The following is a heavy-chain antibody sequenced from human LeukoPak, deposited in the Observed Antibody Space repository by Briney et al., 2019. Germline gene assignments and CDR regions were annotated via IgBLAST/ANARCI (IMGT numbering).Heavy chain of an antibody. CDR2: INPSGGST. D-gene: IGHD5-12*01. V-gene: IGHV1-46*01. Sequence: ASVKVSCKASGYTFINYYMHWVRQAPGQGLEWMGIINPSGGSTSYAQKFQGRVTMTRDTSTSTVYMDLSSLRSEDTAVYYCARDREEEYSGYEGYWGQGTLVTVSS. J-gene: IGHJ4*02. CDR1: GYTFINYY. CDR3: ARDREEEYSGYEGY.